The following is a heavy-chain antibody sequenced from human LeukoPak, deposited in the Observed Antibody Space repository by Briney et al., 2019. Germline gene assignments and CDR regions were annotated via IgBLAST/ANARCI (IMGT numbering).Heavy chain of an antibody. Sequence: SQTLSLTCAISGDSVFSNSSWNRIRQSPSRGLEWLGRTYYRSKWYNDYVVSVKSRININPDTSKNQFSLQLNSVTPEDTAVYCCARDRTGDLEFDYWGQGTLVTVSS. V-gene: IGHV6-1*01. J-gene: IGHJ4*02. CDR2: TYYRSKWYN. CDR1: GDSVFSNSS. CDR3: ARDRTGDLEFDY. D-gene: IGHD7-27*01.